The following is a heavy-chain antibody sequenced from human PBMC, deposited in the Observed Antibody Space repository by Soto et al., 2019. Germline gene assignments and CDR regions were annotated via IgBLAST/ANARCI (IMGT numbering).Heavy chain of an antibody. CDR1: GFSLRTTGVG. CDR3: AHTWGLPFDY. CDR2: IYWNDDK. V-gene: IGHV2-5*01. Sequence: QITLKESGPTLVEPTQTLTLTCTYSGFSLRTTGVGVGWIRQPPGKALEWLGIIYWNDDKRYSPSLKNRFTLTIDISKSQVVLTMTNMDPVVTATYYCAHTWGLPFDYWGQGTLVIVSS. D-gene: IGHD3-16*01. J-gene: IGHJ4*02.